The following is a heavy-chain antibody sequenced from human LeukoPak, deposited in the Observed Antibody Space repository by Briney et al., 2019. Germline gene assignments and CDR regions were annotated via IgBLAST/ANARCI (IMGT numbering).Heavy chain of an antibody. CDR3: ASSPRLTTSWFLFNS. Sequence: PSETLSLTCTVSGGSISGHYWNWIRQPPGKGLEWIGYIYYSGSTSYNPSLKSRVTISVDTSKNQFSLKLTSVTAADTAVYYCASSPRLTTSWFLFNSWGHGTLVTVSS. CDR1: GGSISGHY. D-gene: IGHD2-2*01. CDR2: IYYSGST. V-gene: IGHV4-59*08. J-gene: IGHJ5*01.